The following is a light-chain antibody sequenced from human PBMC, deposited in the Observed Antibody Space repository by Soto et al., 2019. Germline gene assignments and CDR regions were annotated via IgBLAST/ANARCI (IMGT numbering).Light chain of an antibody. CDR2: DVN. Sequence: QSVLTQPASVSGSPGQSITISCTGTNNDVGAFDYVSWYQQHPGKAPKLILYDVNLRPSGISPRFSGSKSDTTASLTISGLRAEDDGLYYCTSYTGDNTVVFGGGTKLTVL. CDR3: TSYTGDNTVV. V-gene: IGLV2-14*03. J-gene: IGLJ2*01. CDR1: NNDVGAFDY.